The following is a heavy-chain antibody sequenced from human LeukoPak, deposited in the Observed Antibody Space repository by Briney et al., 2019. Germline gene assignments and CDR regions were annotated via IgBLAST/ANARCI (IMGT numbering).Heavy chain of an antibody. D-gene: IGHD1-1*01. CDR3: AKGGTRDYYYYYMDV. J-gene: IGHJ6*03. V-gene: IGHV3-9*03. Sequence: GGSLRLSCAASRFTFDDYAMHWVRQVPGMGLEWVSGISWDSSSLGYADSVKGRFTISRDNAKNSLYLQMNSLRAEDMALYYCAKGGTRDYYYYYMDVWGKGTTVTVSS. CDR2: ISWDSSSL. CDR1: RFTFDDYA.